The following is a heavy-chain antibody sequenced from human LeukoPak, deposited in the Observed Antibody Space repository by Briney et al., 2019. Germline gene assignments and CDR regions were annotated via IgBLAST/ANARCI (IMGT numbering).Heavy chain of an antibody. V-gene: IGHV3-30*04. CDR2: ISDDGSNK. D-gene: IGHD3-9*01. Sequence: PGGSLRLSCAASGFTFSSYAMHWVRQAPAKGLEWVAVISDDGSNKYYADSVKGRFTISRDNSKNTLYLQMNSLRAEDTAVYYCAREAAYYDILTGYYVGGFDYWGQGTLVTVSS. CDR1: GFTFSSYA. J-gene: IGHJ4*02. CDR3: AREAAYYDILTGYYVGGFDY.